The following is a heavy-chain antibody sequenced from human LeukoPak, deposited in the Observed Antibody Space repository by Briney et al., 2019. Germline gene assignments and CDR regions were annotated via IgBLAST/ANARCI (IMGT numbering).Heavy chain of an antibody. D-gene: IGHD2-2*01. J-gene: IGHJ4*02. V-gene: IGHV1-18*01. Sequence: ASVQVSSKAPGCTFTSYGISWVRPATGQGLEWMGWLSSYNGNANYSQKLQGRVTMTTDASTSTAYLVLRRLRSDDTAVYYCQLVPAASWGQGTLVTVS. CDR2: LSSYNGNA. CDR3: QLVPAAS. CDR1: GCTFTSYG.